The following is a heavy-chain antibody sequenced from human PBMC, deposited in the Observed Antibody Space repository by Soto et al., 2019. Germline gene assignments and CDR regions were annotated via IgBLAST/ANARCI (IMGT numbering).Heavy chain of an antibody. V-gene: IGHV3-7*05. CDR1: GFSFNFFW. Sequence: EVQLVESGGGLVQPGGSLRLSCATSGFSFNFFWMTWVRQAPGKGLEWVANINKDGSEKYYVDSVKGRFTVSRDNAKNSLDLQMNSLIVVDTAVYYCARHQRIAPSHGVYSQHYGMDVWGQGTTVTVSS. CDR2: INKDGSEK. J-gene: IGHJ6*02. CDR3: ARHQRIAPSHGVYSQHYGMDV. D-gene: IGHD6-13*01.